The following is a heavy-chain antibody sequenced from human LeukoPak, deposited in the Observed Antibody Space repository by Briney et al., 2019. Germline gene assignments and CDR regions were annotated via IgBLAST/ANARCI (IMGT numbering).Heavy chain of an antibody. Sequence: SVKVSCKASGGTFSSYAISWVRQAPGQGLEWMGGIIPIFGTANYAQKFQGRVTITTDESTSTAYMELSSLRSEDTAVYYCARGVLVVPAAGYYYYYYMDVWGKGTTVTVSS. CDR2: IIPIFGTA. V-gene: IGHV1-69*05. CDR3: ARGVLVVPAAGYYYYYYMDV. CDR1: GGTFSSYA. D-gene: IGHD2-2*01. J-gene: IGHJ6*03.